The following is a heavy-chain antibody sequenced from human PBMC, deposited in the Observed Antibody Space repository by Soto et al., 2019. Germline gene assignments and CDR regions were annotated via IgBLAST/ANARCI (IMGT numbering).Heavy chain of an antibody. V-gene: IGHV3-23*01. CDR2: ISASGDST. CDR1: GFTFSSYA. D-gene: IGHD3-9*01. CDR3: AKDDDILAGSFDY. Sequence: GGSLRLSCAASGFTFSSYAMSWVRQAPGKGLEWVSVISASGDSTYYADSVKGRFTTSRDNSKNTLYQQMNSLRAEDTAVYYCAKDDDILAGSFDYWGQGTLVTVSS. J-gene: IGHJ4*02.